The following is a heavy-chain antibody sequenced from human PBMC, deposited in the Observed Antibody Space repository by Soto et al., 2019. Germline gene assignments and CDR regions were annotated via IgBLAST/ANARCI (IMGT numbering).Heavy chain of an antibody. D-gene: IGHD1-26*01. CDR3: AIHDSGRPPYPEHFNH. Sequence: SQALPLSCTGSAGFISPSGYFLCRLRQQKRKGLEWIGSIYYSGSTYYNPSLKSRVTISVDTSKNQFSLKLSSVTAADTAVYYCAIHDSGRPPYPEHFNHWGQGPLLTGS. V-gene: IGHV4-39*01. CDR1: AGFISPSGYF. CDR2: IYYSGST. J-gene: IGHJ1*01.